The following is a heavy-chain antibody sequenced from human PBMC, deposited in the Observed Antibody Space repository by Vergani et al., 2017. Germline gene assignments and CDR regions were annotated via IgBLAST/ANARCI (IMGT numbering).Heavy chain of an antibody. CDR2: INWNGGSS. Sequence: VHLVESGGGVVRPGGSLRLSCAASGFTFDDYGMSWVRQAPGKGLEWVSGINWNGGSSGYADSVKGRFTISRDNAKNSLYLQMNSLRAEDTALYYCARTSSPYSGYNLLYYFDYWGQGTLVTVSS. CDR3: ARTSSPYSGYNLLYYFDY. J-gene: IGHJ4*02. V-gene: IGHV3-20*04. CDR1: GFTFDDYG. D-gene: IGHD5-12*01.